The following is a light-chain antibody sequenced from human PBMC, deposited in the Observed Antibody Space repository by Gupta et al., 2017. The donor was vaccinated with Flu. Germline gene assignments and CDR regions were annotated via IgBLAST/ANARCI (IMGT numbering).Light chain of an antibody. CDR1: SSNIGNNY. V-gene: IGLV1-47*01. Sequence: QSVLTQPPSASATPGQRVTISCSGSSSNIGNNYVYWYQHLPGTAPKLLMDSNDQRPSGIPDRFSGSKSGTSGSRAISGLRSEDEAEYVCAARDDSLDGGVFGGGTKLTVL. CDR3: AARDDSLDGGV. J-gene: IGLJ3*02. CDR2: SND.